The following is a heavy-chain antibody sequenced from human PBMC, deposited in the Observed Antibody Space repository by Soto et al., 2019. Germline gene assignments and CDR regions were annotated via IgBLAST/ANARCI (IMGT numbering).Heavy chain of an antibody. V-gene: IGHV3-73*02. CDR3: TRQGPAVTYDFDY. Sequence: EVQLVQSGGGLVQPGGSLKLSCAASGFTLSGSDMHWVRQASGQGLEWVGRIRSKRSSYATEYTASVKGRFTISRDDSKNMAYLQMNSLKSEDTAVYYCTRQGPAVTYDFDYWGPGTLVTVSS. CDR1: GFTLSGSD. CDR2: IRSKRSSYAT. D-gene: IGHD6-19*01. J-gene: IGHJ4*02.